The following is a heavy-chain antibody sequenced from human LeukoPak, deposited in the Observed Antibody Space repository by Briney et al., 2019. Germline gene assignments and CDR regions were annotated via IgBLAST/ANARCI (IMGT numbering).Heavy chain of an antibody. D-gene: IGHD2-21*01. J-gene: IGHJ6*03. Sequence: SDTLSLTCTVSGGSLGRSNTYWGWIRQTPGKGLEWLGTILHSGYTYNNPSLKSRVTMSVDSSKNQFSLSLSSVAAADTAVYFCARHRGGGGYHYMDVWGKGTTVIVSS. V-gene: IGHV4-39*01. CDR2: ILHSGYT. CDR3: ARHRGGGGYHYMDV. CDR1: GGSLGRSNTY.